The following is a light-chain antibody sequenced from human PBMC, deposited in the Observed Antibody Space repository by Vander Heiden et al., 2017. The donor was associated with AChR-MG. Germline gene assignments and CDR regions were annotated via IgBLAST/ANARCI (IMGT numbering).Light chain of an antibody. V-gene: IGKV4-1*01. Sequence: DIVMTQSPDSLAGSLGERATINCKSSQSVLYSSNNKNYLAWYQQKPGQPPKLLIYWASTRESGVPTRFSGSGSGTDFTLTISSLQAEDVAVYYCQQDDSTPQTFGQGTKVEIK. J-gene: IGKJ1*01. CDR2: WAS. CDR3: QQDDSTPQT. CDR1: QSVLYSSNNKNY.